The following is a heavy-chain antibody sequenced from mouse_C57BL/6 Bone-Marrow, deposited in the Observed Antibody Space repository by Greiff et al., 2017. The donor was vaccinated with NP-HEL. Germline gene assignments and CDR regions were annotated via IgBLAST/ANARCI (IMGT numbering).Heavy chain of an antibody. CDR2: NNPSSGYT. J-gene: IGHJ3*01. D-gene: IGHD5-1*01. V-gene: IGHV1-7*01. CDR3: ARGGCTQFAF. Sequence: VKLQESGAELAKPGASVKLSCKASGYTFTNYWMHWVNQRPGQGLEWIGYNNPSSGYTKYNQKFKDKATLTADKSSSTAYMHLSSLAYEDSAVYYCARGGCTQFAFWGQGTLVTVSA. CDR1: GYTFTNYW.